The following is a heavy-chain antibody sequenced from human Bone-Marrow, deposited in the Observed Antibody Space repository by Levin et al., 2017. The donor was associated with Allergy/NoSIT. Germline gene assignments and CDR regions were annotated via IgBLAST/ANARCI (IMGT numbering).Heavy chain of an antibody. Sequence: GGSLRLSCAASGFSFSTYGMSWVRQTPGKGLEWVSVISGSGGRTHYADSVKGRFTISRDNSKNTLYLQMNSLGDEDTGVYYCAKDENYGDYPDYFQYWGQGTLVTVAS. CDR1: GFSFSTYG. CDR2: ISGSGGRT. D-gene: IGHD4-17*01. J-gene: IGHJ1*01. V-gene: IGHV3-23*01. CDR3: AKDENYGDYPDYFQY.